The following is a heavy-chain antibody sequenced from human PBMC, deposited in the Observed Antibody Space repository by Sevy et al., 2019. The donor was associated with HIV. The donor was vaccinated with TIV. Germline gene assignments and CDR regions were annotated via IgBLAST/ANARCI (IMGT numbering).Heavy chain of an antibody. J-gene: IGHJ3*01. Sequence: SETLSLTCTVSDVSISSGTNYWGWIRQPPGKGLEWIGSIYYGGSTYYNPSVKSRVTVSADTSRNQFSLKLTSVTVADTAVYYCARQRGGWYEYDASDVWGQATMVTVSS. CDR1: DVSISSGTNY. V-gene: IGHV4-39*01. CDR3: ARQRGGWYEYDASDV. D-gene: IGHD6-19*01. CDR2: IYYGGST.